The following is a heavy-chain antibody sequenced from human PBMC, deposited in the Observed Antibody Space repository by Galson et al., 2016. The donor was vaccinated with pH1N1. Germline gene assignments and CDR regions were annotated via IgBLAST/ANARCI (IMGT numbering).Heavy chain of an antibody. CDR2: INPSGGST. Sequence: SVKVSCKASGNTFTTYQMHWVRQAPGQGLEWMGIINPSGGSTRYAQKFQGRVTITADASTSTSYMALSSLTSADTAIYYCAISLGSSGYNYFFDSWGQGTLIAVTS. CDR1: GNTFTTYQ. V-gene: IGHV1-46*01. D-gene: IGHD5-24*01. J-gene: IGHJ4*02. CDR3: AISLGSSGYNYFFDS.